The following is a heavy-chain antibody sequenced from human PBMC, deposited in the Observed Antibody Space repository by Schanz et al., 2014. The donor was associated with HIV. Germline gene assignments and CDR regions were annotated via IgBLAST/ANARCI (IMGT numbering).Heavy chain of an antibody. J-gene: IGHJ4*02. CDR3: AASERPVVAAPT. Sequence: QVLLVQSGAEVKKPGSSVKVSCKASEGTLSSNAISWVRQAPGQGLEWMGGITPIFGTATYAQKFQGRVTVTADESTSTAYMELSSLRFEDTAVYYCAASERPVVAAPTWGQGTLVTVSS. V-gene: IGHV1-69*01. CDR1: EGTLSSNA. D-gene: IGHD2-2*01. CDR2: ITPIFGTA.